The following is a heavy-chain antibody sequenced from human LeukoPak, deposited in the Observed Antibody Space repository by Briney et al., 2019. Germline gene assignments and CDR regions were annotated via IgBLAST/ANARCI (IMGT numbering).Heavy chain of an antibody. CDR2: IYYSGST. D-gene: IGHD1-26*01. CDR1: GGSISSGSYY. CDR3: ARHESGGWEYYFNY. V-gene: IGHV4-39*01. Sequence: SETLSLTCSVSGGSISSGSYYWGWIRQPPGKGLEWIGSIYYSGSTYYNPSLESRVTISVDTSKNQFSLKLSSVTAADTAVYYCARHESGGWEYYFNYWGQGTLVTVSS. J-gene: IGHJ4*02.